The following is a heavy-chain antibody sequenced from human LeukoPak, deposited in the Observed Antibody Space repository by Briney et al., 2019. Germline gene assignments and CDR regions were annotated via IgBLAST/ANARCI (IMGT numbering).Heavy chain of an antibody. CDR3: AREVDTALANAFDI. CDR2: IYYSGST. Sequence: PSETLSLTCTVSGGSISSYYWSWIRQPPGKGLEWIGYIYYSGSTNYNPSLKSRVTISVDTSKNQFSLKLSSVTAADTAVYYCAREVDTALANAFDIWGQGTMVTVSS. CDR1: GGSISSYY. D-gene: IGHD5-18*01. V-gene: IGHV4-59*01. J-gene: IGHJ3*02.